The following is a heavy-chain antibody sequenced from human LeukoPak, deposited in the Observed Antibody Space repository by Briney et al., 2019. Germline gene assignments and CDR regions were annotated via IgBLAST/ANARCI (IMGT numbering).Heavy chain of an antibody. D-gene: IGHD6-6*01. CDR2: ISSSSSYI. CDR1: GFTFSSYS. Sequence: PGGSLGLSCAASGFTFSSYSMNWVRQAPGKGLEWVSSISSSSSYIYYADSVKGRFTISRDNAKNSLYLQMNSLRAEDTAVYYCARSIQYSSSWVDYWGQGTLVTVSS. J-gene: IGHJ4*02. V-gene: IGHV3-21*01. CDR3: ARSIQYSSSWVDY.